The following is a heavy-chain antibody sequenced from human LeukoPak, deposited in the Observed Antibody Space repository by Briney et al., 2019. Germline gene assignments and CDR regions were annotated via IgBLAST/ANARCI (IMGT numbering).Heavy chain of an antibody. CDR1: GYSFTNFD. CDR2: MNPNSGNK. D-gene: IGHD6-19*01. V-gene: IGHV1-8*01. J-gene: IGHJ6*03. Sequence: ASVKVSCKASGYSFTNFDINWVRQATGRGLEWMGWMNPNSGNKGYAQNFQGRVTMTMNTSITTAYMELSSLRSEDTAVYYCARGPQWRGDYYYMDVWGRGTTVTVSS. CDR3: ARGPQWRGDYYYMDV.